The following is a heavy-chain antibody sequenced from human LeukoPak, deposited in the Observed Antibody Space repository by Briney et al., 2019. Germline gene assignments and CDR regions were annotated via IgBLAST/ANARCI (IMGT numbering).Heavy chain of an antibody. V-gene: IGHV4-34*01. Sequence: PSQTLSLTCALVGGSFSGYYWSWIRQPPGKGLEWVGEINNIVSTNYNPALKRRGTISVNTSKNQFSLKLSSVTAADTAVYLCASVYCSSTSCYLGYFDYWGQGTLVTVSS. D-gene: IGHD2-2*01. CDR2: INNIVST. CDR3: ASVYCSSTSCYLGYFDY. CDR1: GGSFSGYY. J-gene: IGHJ4*02.